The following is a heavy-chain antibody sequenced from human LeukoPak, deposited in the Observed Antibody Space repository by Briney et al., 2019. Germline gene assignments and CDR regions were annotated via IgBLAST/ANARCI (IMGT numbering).Heavy chain of an antibody. CDR2: ISSSSSYI. CDR3: ARALRGFAPYYFDY. CDR1: GFTFSSYG. V-gene: IGHV3-21*04. D-gene: IGHD3-10*01. Sequence: GGSLRLSCAASGFTFSSYGMHWVRQAPGKGLEWVSSISSSSSYIYYADSVKGRFTISRDNAKNSLYLQMNSLRAEDTAVYYCARALRGFAPYYFDYWGQGTLVTVSS. J-gene: IGHJ4*02.